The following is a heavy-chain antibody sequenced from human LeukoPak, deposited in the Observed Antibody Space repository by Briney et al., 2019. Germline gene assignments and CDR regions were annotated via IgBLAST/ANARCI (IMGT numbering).Heavy chain of an antibody. CDR2: INSDGTDT. Sequence: PGGSLRLSCVASRFTFSNYWMSWVRQAPGRGLVWVSRINSDGTDTTYAESVRGRFTISRDNAKNTLYLQMNSLRAEDTAVYYCARDWWFDPWGQGTLVTVSS. CDR3: ARDWWFDP. J-gene: IGHJ5*02. V-gene: IGHV3-74*01. CDR1: RFTFSNYW.